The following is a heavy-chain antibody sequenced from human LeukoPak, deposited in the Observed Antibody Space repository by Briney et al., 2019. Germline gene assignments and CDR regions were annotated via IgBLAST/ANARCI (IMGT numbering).Heavy chain of an antibody. CDR2: ISAYNGNT. CDR1: GYTFTSYG. V-gene: IGHV1-18*01. Sequence: ASVKVSCKASGYTFTSYGISWVRQAPGQGLEWMGWISAYNGNTNYAQKLQGRVTMTTDTSTSTAYMELRSLRSDDTAVYYCARYYYDSSGYYWRVYYGMDVWGQGTTVTVSS. J-gene: IGHJ6*02. CDR3: ARYYYDSSGYYWRVYYGMDV. D-gene: IGHD3-22*01.